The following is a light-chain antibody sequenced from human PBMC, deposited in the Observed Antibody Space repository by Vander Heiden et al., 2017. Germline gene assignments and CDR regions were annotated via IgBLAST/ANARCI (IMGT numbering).Light chain of an antibody. CDR1: SSNIGSNY. CDR3: SACDDSLSGVV. Sequence: QSVQTQPPSASGPPGQRVTISWSGSSSNIGSNYVDWYQQLPGTAPKLLIYRNNQRPSGVPERFSGSKSGTSASLAISGLRPEDEADYYCSACDDSLSGVVFGGGTKLTVL. V-gene: IGLV1-47*01. CDR2: RNN. J-gene: IGLJ2*01.